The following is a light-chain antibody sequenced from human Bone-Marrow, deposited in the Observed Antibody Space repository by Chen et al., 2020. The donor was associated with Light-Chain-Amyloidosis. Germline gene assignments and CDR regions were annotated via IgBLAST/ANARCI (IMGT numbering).Light chain of an antibody. CDR2: DDR. CDR1: NIGSTS. J-gene: IGLJ3*02. CDR3: QVWDRSSDHPV. Sequence: SYVLPQPSSVSVAPGQTATIACGGNNIGSTSVHWYQQTPGQAPLLVVYDDRDRPSGIPERLSGTNSGNTATLTISRVEAGDEADDYCQVWDRSSDHPVFGGGTKLTVL. V-gene: IGLV3-21*02.